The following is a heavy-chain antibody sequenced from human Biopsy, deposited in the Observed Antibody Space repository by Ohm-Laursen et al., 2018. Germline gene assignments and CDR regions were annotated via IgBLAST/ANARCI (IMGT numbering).Heavy chain of an antibody. CDR1: GYSFTSYY. J-gene: IGHJ4*02. CDR3: ARNTGWYGDLYYFDY. D-gene: IGHD6-19*01. Sequence: SVKVSCKASGYSFTSYYMHWVRQAPGQGLEWMGMINPSGSTTSYPQIFQGRVTMTGDTSKSTVYMELSSLRSADTAVYFCARNTGWYGDLYYFDYWGQGTLVTASS. CDR2: INPSGSTT. V-gene: IGHV1-46*01.